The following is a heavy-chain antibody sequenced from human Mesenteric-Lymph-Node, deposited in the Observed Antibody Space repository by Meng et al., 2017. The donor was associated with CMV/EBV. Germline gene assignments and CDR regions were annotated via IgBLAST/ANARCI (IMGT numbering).Heavy chain of an antibody. CDR2: ISSRSTYI. V-gene: IGHV3-21*01. CDR3: AGSSSWYPHFDF. D-gene: IGHD6-13*01. CDR1: GFTISTYT. Sequence: CAASGFTISTYTMNWVRQAPGKGLEWVSSISSRSTYIYYADSLKGRFTISRDSAKNSLYLQMNGLRAEDTAVYYCAGSSSWYPHFDFWGQGTLVTVSS. J-gene: IGHJ4*02.